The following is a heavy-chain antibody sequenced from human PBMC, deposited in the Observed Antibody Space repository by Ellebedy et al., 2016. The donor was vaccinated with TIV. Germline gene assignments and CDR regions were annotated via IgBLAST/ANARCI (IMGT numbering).Heavy chain of an antibody. Sequence: GESLKISXAASGFTFSSYGMHWVRQAPGKGLEWVAVISYDGSNKYYADSVKGRFTISRDNSKNTLYLQMNSLRAEDTAVYYCARDTVIAAAGTWDYWGQGTLVTVSS. CDR2: ISYDGSNK. V-gene: IGHV3-30*03. CDR1: GFTFSSYG. CDR3: ARDTVIAAAGTWDY. D-gene: IGHD6-13*01. J-gene: IGHJ4*02.